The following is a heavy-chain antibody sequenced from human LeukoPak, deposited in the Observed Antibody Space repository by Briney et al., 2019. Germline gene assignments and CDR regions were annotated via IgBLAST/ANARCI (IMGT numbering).Heavy chain of an antibody. Sequence: SETLSLTCTVSGGSIRSSSYYCGWIRQPPGKGLEWIGSIYYSGSTNYNPSLKSRVTISVDTSKNQFSLKLSSVTAADTAVYYCARHSGSFYFYYYMDVWGKGTTVTVSS. V-gene: IGHV4-39*07. J-gene: IGHJ6*03. CDR2: IYYSGST. CDR1: GGSIRSSSYY. CDR3: ARHSGSFYFYYYMDV. D-gene: IGHD1-26*01.